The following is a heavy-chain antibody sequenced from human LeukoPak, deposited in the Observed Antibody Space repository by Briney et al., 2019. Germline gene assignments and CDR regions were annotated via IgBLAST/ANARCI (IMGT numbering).Heavy chain of an antibody. D-gene: IGHD6-19*01. CDR2: ISSSSSYI. J-gene: IGHJ4*02. V-gene: IGHV3-21*04. CDR3: ARDRPDFIAVTGGGYFDY. CDR1: GFTFSSYS. Sequence: GGSLRLSCAASGFTFSSYSMNWVRQAPGKGLEWVSSISSSSSYIYYADSVKGRFTISRDNAKNSLYLQMNSLRAEDTAVYYCARDRPDFIAVTGGGYFDYWGQGTLVTVSS.